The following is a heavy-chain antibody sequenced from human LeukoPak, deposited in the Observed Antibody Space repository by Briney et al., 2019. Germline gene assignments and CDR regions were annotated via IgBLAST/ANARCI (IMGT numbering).Heavy chain of an antibody. CDR2: IDPNSGGT. V-gene: IGHV1-2*02. Sequence: ASVKVSCKAPGYTLTAYYIHWLRQAPGQGPEWMGWIDPNSGGTFYAQKFQGRVTMTCDTSISTAYMELSRLRSGDTAVYYCARGLDTSGWYSDWGQGTLVTVSS. CDR1: GYTLTAYY. CDR3: ARGLDTSGWYSD. D-gene: IGHD6-19*01. J-gene: IGHJ4*02.